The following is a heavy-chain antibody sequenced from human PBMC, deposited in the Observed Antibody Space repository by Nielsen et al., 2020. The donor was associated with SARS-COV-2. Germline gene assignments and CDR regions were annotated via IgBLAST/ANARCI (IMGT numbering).Heavy chain of an antibody. Sequence: ASVKVSCKASGGTFSSYGISWVRQAPGQGLEWMGWISAYNGNTNYAQKLQGRVTMTTDTSTSTAYMELRSLRSDDTAVYYCARVPPYYDCFDYWGQGTLVTVSS. CDR2: ISAYNGNT. D-gene: IGHD1-26*01. V-gene: IGHV1-18*01. CDR3: ARVPPYYDCFDY. J-gene: IGHJ4*02. CDR1: GGTFSSYG.